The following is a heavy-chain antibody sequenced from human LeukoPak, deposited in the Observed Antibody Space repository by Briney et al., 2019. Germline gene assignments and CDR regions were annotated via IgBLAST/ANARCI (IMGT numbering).Heavy chain of an antibody. D-gene: IGHD3-22*01. Sequence: GGSLRLSCAASGFSFRSHGMNWVRQAPGKGLEWVSGISPRGDITYYKDSVRGRFTISRDNFKNTVSLQLNSLRAEDTAMYYCAKDGRYYDSSGYYYRYYFDYWGQGTLVTVSS. V-gene: IGHV3-23*01. J-gene: IGHJ4*02. CDR3: AKDGRYYDSSGYYYRYYFDY. CDR1: GFSFRSHG. CDR2: ISPRGDIT.